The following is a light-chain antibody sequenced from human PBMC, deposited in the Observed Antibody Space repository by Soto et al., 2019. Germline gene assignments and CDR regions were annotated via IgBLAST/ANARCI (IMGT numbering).Light chain of an antibody. CDR3: QQYNNWPRT. J-gene: IGKJ1*01. CDR1: QGVSTY. CDR2: GAS. Sequence: EIVMTQSPVTLSVSPGERATLSCRASQGVSTYVAWYQQRPGQAPSLLIYGASTRATGIPARFSGSGSGTEFTLTISSLQSEDFAVYFCQQYNNWPRTFGQGTKVEIK. V-gene: IGKV3-15*01.